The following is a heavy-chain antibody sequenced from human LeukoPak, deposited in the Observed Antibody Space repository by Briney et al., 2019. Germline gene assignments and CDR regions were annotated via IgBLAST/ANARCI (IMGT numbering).Heavy chain of an antibody. CDR3: ARVGYYYGSGSYYYFDY. D-gene: IGHD3-10*01. J-gene: IGHJ4*02. Sequence: GGSLRLSCAASGFTFSSYSMNWVRQAPGKGLEWVSYISSSSSTIYYADSVEGRFTISRDNAKNSLYLQMNSLRAEDTAVYYCARVGYYYGSGSYYYFDYWGQGTLVTVSS. V-gene: IGHV3-48*04. CDR2: ISSSSSTI. CDR1: GFTFSSYS.